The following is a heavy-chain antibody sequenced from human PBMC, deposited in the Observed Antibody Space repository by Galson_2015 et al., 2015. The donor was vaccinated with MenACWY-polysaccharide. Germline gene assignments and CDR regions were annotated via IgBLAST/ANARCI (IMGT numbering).Heavy chain of an antibody. V-gene: IGHV4-59*08. CDR3: ARRAGATSGASRFDP. CDR1: GGSMSRYY. CDR2: IYDSDSGST. Sequence: ETLSLTCTVSGGSMSRYYWSWIRQPPGKRLEWIGYIYDSDSGSTNYNPSLKSRVTISADTSKNQFSLILSSVTAADTAVYFCARRAGATSGASRFDPWGQGTLVTVSS. D-gene: IGHD1-1*01. J-gene: IGHJ5*02.